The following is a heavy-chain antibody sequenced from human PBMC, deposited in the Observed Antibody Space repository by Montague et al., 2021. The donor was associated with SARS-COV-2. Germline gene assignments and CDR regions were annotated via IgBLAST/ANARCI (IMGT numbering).Heavy chain of an antibody. J-gene: IGHJ5*02. CDR3: ARRSRVVTAIWALRRSFTSGFDP. V-gene: IGHV4-39*07. CDR1: GGSISSGGYY. D-gene: IGHD2-21*02. Sequence: SETLSLTCTVSGGSISSGGYYWSWIRRPPGKGLEWIGEINHSGSTNYNPSLKSRVTISVDTSKNQFSLRLSSVTAADTAVYYCARRSRVVTAIWALRRSFTSGFDPWGQGTLVTVSS. CDR2: INHSGST.